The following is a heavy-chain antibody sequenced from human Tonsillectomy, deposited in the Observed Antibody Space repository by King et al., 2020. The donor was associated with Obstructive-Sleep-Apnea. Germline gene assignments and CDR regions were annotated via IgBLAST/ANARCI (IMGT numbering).Heavy chain of an antibody. CDR3: ARDGSARPFSS. V-gene: IGHV4-39*07. D-gene: IGHD2-2*03. CDR2: IFYSGST. J-gene: IGHJ4*02. CDR1: GGSISSSRYY. Sequence: QLQESGPGLVKPSETLSLTCTVSGGSISSSRYYWGWIRQPPGKGLEWIGIIFYSGSTNYNPSLKSRVTISLDTFKKQFSLKLSSVTAADTAVYYCARDGSARPFSSWGQGTLVTVSS.